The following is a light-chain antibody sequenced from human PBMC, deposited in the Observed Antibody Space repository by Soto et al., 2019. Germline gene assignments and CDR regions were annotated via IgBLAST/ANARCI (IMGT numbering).Light chain of an antibody. J-gene: IGKJ1*01. Sequence: EIVXTXXXATLSLSPGERATLSCRASQSVSSYLAWYQQKVGQTPRLLIYDASNRAAGIPARFSGSGSGTDFTLTISSLEPEDFAVYYCQQRSNWPRTFGQGTKVDIK. V-gene: IGKV3-11*01. CDR3: QQRSNWPRT. CDR2: DAS. CDR1: QSVSSY.